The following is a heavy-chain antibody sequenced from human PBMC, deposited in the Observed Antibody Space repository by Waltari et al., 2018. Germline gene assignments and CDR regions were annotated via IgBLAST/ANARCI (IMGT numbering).Heavy chain of an antibody. CDR3: ARDRSSGMSDY. Sequence: QVQLQESGPGLVKPSETLSLTCAVSGYSISSGYYWGWIRQPPGKGLEWIGGIYHMGGTDYNPSLKSRVTKSVDTSKNQFSLKLSSVTAADTAVYYCARDRSSGMSDYWGQGTLVTVSS. CDR2: IYHMGGT. V-gene: IGHV4-38-2*02. D-gene: IGHD6-25*01. J-gene: IGHJ4*02. CDR1: GYSISSGYY.